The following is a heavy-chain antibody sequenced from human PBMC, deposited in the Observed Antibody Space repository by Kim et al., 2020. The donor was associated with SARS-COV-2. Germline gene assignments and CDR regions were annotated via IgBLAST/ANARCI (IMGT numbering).Heavy chain of an antibody. V-gene: IGHV4-34*01. CDR3: ARGVPDY. Sequence: SETLSLTCAVYGGSFSGYQWSWIRQTPGRGLEWIGQINHSGDTKYNPSLKSRVTISVDTSKNQFSLKLTSVTAADTAIYYCARGVPDYWGQGALVTVSS. D-gene: IGHD3-10*01. CDR1: GGSFSGYQ. J-gene: IGHJ4*02. CDR2: INHSGDT.